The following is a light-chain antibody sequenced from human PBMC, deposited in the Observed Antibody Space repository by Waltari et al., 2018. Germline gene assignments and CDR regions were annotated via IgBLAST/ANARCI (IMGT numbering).Light chain of an antibody. CDR2: YDS. CDR1: SLGTKT. CDR3: QVWDFTQGV. V-gene: IGLV3-21*04. Sequence: SYVLNQPPSVSVAPGKTARISCWGTSLGTKTVHWYQPKPGQAPVMVIHYDSGRPSGIPGRFSGCTSGNTATLTIKWVEAGDDAEYFCQVWDFTQGVFGGGTKLTVL. J-gene: IGLJ3*02.